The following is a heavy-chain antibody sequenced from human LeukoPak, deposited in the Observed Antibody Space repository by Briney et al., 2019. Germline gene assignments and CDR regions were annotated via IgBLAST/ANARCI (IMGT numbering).Heavy chain of an antibody. Sequence: TGGSLRPSCAAPGFTFSSFAMHWVRQAPGKGREWVSAFSGSGDSTYYAASVKGRFTISRDYSKNTLYLQMNSLRAEDTAVYYCAKGREAPWYTSGWYDYWGQGTLVTVSS. D-gene: IGHD6-19*01. J-gene: IGHJ4*02. V-gene: IGHV3-23*01. CDR3: AKGREAPWYTSGWYDY. CDR2: FSGSGDST. CDR1: GFTFSSFA.